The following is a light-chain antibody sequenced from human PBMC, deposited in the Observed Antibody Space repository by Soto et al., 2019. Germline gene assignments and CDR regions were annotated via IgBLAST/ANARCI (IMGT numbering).Light chain of an antibody. V-gene: IGKV3-11*01. Sequence: EFVLTQSPATLSLSPGDTATLSCRASQSVGTYLNWYQQKPGQAPSLLIYDTSKRATGIPARFSGTGPATDLPHTISSLEPEASAVYYCQLRSSCPPFTFGPGTKVDLK. CDR1: QSVGTY. J-gene: IGKJ3*01. CDR2: DTS. CDR3: QLRSSCPPFT.